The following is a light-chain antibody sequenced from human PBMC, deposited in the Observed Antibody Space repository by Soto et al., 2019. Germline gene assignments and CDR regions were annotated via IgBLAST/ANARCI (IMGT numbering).Light chain of an antibody. Sequence: DIQMTQSPSTLSASVGDRVTITCRASRSISAWLAWYQQKPGKAPKLLIYDASSLESGVPSRFSGSGSGTEFTLTISSLQPDDFATYYCQQYNSPYTFGQGTRLEIK. J-gene: IGKJ5*01. CDR2: DAS. V-gene: IGKV1-5*01. CDR1: RSISAW. CDR3: QQYNSPYT.